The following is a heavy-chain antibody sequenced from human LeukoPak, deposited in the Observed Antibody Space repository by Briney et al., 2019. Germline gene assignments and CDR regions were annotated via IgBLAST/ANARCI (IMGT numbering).Heavy chain of an antibody. J-gene: IGHJ6*03. CDR2: ISSSGSTI. Sequence: PGGSLRLSCAASGFTFSSYEMNWVRQAPGKGLERVSYISSSGSTIYYADSVKGRFTISRDNAKNSLYLQMNSLRAEDTAVYHCARVEYSYVVHYYYYYMDVWGKGTTVTVSS. CDR3: ARVEYSYVVHYYYYYMDV. V-gene: IGHV3-48*03. CDR1: GFTFSSYE. D-gene: IGHD5-18*01.